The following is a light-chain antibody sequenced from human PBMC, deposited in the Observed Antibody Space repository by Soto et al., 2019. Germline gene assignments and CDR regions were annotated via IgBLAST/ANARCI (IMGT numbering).Light chain of an antibody. V-gene: IGKV3-11*01. CDR1: QSVTNY. Sequence: EIFLTQSPDTLSLSPGERATLSCRASQSVTNYIAWYQQRPGQAPRLLIYDASNRATGFPARFSGSGSGTDFTLTISDLEPADFGLYYCQQRLNWPPGFGQGTKVEIK. CDR3: QQRLNWPPG. J-gene: IGKJ1*01. CDR2: DAS.